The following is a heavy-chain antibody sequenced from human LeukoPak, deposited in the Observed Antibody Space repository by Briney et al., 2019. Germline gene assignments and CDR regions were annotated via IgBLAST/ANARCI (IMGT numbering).Heavy chain of an antibody. Sequence: ASVKVSCKASGGTFSSYAISWVRQAPGQGLKWMGGIIPIFGTANYAQKFQGRVTITTDESTSTAYMELSSLRSEDTAVYYCARNVLRFLEWLSEELGWFDPWGQGTLVTVSS. J-gene: IGHJ5*02. CDR3: ARNVLRFLEWLSEELGWFDP. CDR1: GGTFSSYA. V-gene: IGHV1-69*05. CDR2: IIPIFGTA. D-gene: IGHD3-3*01.